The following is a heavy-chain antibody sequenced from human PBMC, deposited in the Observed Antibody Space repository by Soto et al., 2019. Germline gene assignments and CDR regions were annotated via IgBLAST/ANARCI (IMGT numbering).Heavy chain of an antibody. Sequence: SQTLSLTCAISGDSVSSDSASWNWIRQSPSRGLEWLGRTYYRSKWYIEYAPSVQSRITINPDTSKNQLSLQLNSLTPEDTAVYYCARSRVFIAVVGMGNYYHCYGMDVWAQGTTVTVSS. V-gene: IGHV6-1*01. CDR3: ARSRVFIAVVGMGNYYHCYGMDV. CDR1: GDSVSSDSAS. CDR2: TYYRSKWYI. J-gene: IGHJ6*02. D-gene: IGHD6-19*01.